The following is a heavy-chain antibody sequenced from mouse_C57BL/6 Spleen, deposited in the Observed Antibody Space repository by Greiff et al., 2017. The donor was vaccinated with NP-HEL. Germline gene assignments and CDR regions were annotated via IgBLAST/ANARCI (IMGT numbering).Heavy chain of an antibody. CDR3: ARSGITTVVSYYAMDY. J-gene: IGHJ4*01. Sequence: LVESGPELVKPGASVKISCKASGYSFTSYYIHWVKQRPGQGLEWIGWIYPGSGNTKYNEKFKGKATLTADTSSSTAYMQLSSLTSEDSAVYYCARSGITTVVSYYAMDYWGQGTSVTVSS. CDR1: GYSFTSYY. V-gene: IGHV1-66*01. CDR2: IYPGSGNT. D-gene: IGHD1-1*01.